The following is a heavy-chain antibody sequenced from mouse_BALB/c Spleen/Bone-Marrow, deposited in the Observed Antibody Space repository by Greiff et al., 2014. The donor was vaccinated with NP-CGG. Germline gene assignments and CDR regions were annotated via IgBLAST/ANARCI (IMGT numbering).Heavy chain of an antibody. CDR1: GYTFTYYT. CDR3: ARGHNYAYSAMDS. CDR2: INPSSGYT. Sequence: VQLQQSGAELARPGASVKMSCKASGYTFTYYTMHWVKQRPGQGLEWIGYINPSSGYTNYNQKFKDKATLTADKSSSTAYMQLSRMTSDDSAVYCCARGHNYAYSAMDSWGQGTSVTVSS. J-gene: IGHJ4*01. D-gene: IGHD1-2*01. V-gene: IGHV1-4*01.